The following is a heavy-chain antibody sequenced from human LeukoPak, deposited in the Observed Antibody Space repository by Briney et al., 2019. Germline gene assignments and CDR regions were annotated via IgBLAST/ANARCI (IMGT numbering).Heavy chain of an antibody. CDR1: GYTFTGYY. CDR3: ASQLLTGYMPDY. J-gene: IGHJ4*02. Sequence: ASVKVSCKASGYTFTGYYMHWVRQAPGQGLEWMGWINPNSGGTNYAQEFQGRVTMTRDTSISTAYMELSRLRSDDTAVYYCASQLLTGYMPDYWGQGTLVTVSS. D-gene: IGHD3-9*01. CDR2: INPNSGGT. V-gene: IGHV1-2*02.